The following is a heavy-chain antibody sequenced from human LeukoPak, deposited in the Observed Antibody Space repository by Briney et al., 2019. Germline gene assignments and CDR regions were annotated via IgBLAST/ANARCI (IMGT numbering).Heavy chain of an antibody. CDR2: IYPGNSDT. CDR3: ARLDGRGYYF. J-gene: IGHJ4*02. V-gene: IGHV5-51*01. CDR1: GYFFTTYW. D-gene: IGHD3-22*01. Sequence: GESLKISCQVSGYFFTTYWIAWVRQMPGKGLEWMGDIYPGNSDTKYSPSFQGQVTFSADKSISTAYLQWGSLQASDTAMYYCARLDGRGYYFWSQGTLVTVSS.